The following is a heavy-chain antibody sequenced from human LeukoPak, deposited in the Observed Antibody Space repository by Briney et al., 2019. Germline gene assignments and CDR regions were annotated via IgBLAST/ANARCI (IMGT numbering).Heavy chain of an antibody. CDR1: GFTLSNYW. CDR2: INSDGINT. Sequence: SGGSLRLSCAASGFTLSNYWMHWVRQAPGKGLVWVSRINSDGINTSYADSVKGRFTISRDNAKTSLYLQMNSLRAEDTAVYYCARDLSGVAGYTYGRGIDYWGQGTLVTVSS. CDR3: ARDLSGVAGYTYGRGIDY. J-gene: IGHJ4*02. D-gene: IGHD5-18*01. V-gene: IGHV3-74*01.